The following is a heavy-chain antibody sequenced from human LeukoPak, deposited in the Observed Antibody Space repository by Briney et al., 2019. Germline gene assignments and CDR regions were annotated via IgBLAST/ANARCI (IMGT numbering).Heavy chain of an antibody. Sequence: GSLRLSCAASGFDFSTYAINWVRQAPGKGLEWVSSISTMSNYIFYGDSVKGRFTISRDNAKNSVYLQMNSLRPEDTAVYYCSRDRLGGLDYWGQGTLVTVSS. CDR3: SRDRLGGLDY. J-gene: IGHJ4*02. CDR2: ISTMSNYI. V-gene: IGHV3-21*01. D-gene: IGHD1-26*01. CDR1: GFDFSTYA.